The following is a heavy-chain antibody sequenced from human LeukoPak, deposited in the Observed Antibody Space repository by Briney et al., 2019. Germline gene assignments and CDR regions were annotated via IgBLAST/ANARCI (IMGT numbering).Heavy chain of an antibody. CDR1: GFTFSSYD. D-gene: IGHD5-24*01. Sequence: GGSLRLSCAASGFTFSSYDMHWVRQAPGKGLEWVAVIWYDGSNKYYADSVKGRFTISRDNSKNTLYLQMNSLRAEDTAVYYCARVRRDGYNFGAGDYWGQGTLVTVSS. V-gene: IGHV3-33*01. J-gene: IGHJ4*02. CDR3: ARVRRDGYNFGAGDY. CDR2: IWYDGSNK.